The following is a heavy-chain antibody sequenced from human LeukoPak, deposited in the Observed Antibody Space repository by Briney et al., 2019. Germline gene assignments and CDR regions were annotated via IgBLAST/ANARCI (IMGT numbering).Heavy chain of an antibody. Sequence: ASVKVSCKASGFTFTNYNMHWVRQAPGQRLEWMGIINPSGGSTNYAQNFQGRVTMTRDMSTSTVYMELSSLRSEDTAVYYCARGSRPVYNLLTGKRYFDYWGQGTLLTVSS. D-gene: IGHD3-9*01. CDR2: INPSGGST. V-gene: IGHV1-46*01. CDR3: ARGSRPVYNLLTGKRYFDY. J-gene: IGHJ4*02. CDR1: GFTFTNYN.